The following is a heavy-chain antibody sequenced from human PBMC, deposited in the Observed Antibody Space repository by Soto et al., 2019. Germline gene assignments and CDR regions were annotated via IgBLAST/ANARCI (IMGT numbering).Heavy chain of an antibody. CDR2: INAGNGNT. D-gene: IGHD5-12*01. Sequence: QVQLVQSGAEEKKPGASVKVSCKASGYTFTSYAMHWVRQAPGQRLEWMGWINAGNGNTKYSQKFQGRVTITRDTAASTAYMELSSLTSEGTAVYYCARAVAGPADFDYWGEGTLVTVSS. CDR1: GYTFTSYA. CDR3: ARAVAGPADFDY. V-gene: IGHV1-3*05. J-gene: IGHJ4*02.